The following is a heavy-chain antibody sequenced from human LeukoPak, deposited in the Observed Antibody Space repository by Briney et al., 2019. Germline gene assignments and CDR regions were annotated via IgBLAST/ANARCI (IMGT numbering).Heavy chain of an antibody. V-gene: IGHV1-2*02. CDR2: MNPDNGGT. D-gene: IGHD3-16*01. Sequence: ASVKVSCKASGYTFTVYFMHWVRQAPGQGLEWMGLMNPDNGGTHYAQKFQGRVTMTRDSSINTAYMELSRLTSDDTAVYYCATLGGHSLAAQNGCWGQGTLVTVSS. J-gene: IGHJ4*02. CDR1: GYTFTVYF. CDR3: ATLGGHSLAAQNGC.